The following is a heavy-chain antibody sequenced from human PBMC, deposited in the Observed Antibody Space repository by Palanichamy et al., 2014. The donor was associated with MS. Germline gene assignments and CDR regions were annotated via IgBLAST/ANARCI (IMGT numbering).Heavy chain of an antibody. Sequence: LEVWGGLGTAWGVPETLLCSLWIHFQRLCHELGPPGSRKGLEWISGITDSGRTTYYADSVRGRFTISRDNSRNTMYLQLNSLRAEDTALYYCAKPRNYLDAFDVWGQGTVVTVSS. CDR1: IHFQRLC. V-gene: IGHV3-23*01. CDR2: ITDSGRTT. J-gene: IGHJ3*01. D-gene: IGHD5-24*01. CDR3: AKPRNYLDAFDV.